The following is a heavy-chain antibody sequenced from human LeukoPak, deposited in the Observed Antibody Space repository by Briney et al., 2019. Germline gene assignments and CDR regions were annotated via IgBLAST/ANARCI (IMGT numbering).Heavy chain of an antibody. CDR1: GYTFTGYY. J-gene: IGHJ4*02. CDR2: INPNSGGT. V-gene: IGHV1-2*02. D-gene: IGHD4-11*01. Sequence: GASVKVSCKASGYTFTGYYMHWVRQAPGQGLEWMGWINPNSGGTNYAQKFQGRVTMTRDMSTSTVYMELSSLRSEDTAVYYCARVADSNLYFDYWGQGTLVTVSS. CDR3: ARVADSNLYFDY.